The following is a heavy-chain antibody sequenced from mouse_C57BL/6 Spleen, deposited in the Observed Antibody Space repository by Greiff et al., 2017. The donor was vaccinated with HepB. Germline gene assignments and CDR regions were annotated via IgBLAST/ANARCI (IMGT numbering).Heavy chain of an antibody. CDR3: ARCRYYGGYFDV. V-gene: IGHV1-55*01. Sequence: QVQLQQPGAELVKPGASVKMSCKASGYTFTSYWITWVKQRPGQGLEWIGDIYPGSGSTNYNEKFKSKATLTVDTSSSTAYMELSSLTSEDSAVYYCARCRYYGGYFDVWGTGTTVTVSS. CDR2: IYPGSGST. CDR1: GYTFTSYW. J-gene: IGHJ1*03. D-gene: IGHD1-1*01.